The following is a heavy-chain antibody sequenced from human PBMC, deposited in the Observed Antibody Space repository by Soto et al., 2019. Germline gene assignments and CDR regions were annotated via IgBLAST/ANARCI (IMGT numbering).Heavy chain of an antibody. CDR3: ATAHYYGSGSYLWFDP. V-gene: IGHV4-59*01. J-gene: IGHJ5*02. D-gene: IGHD3-10*01. Sequence: SETLSLTCTVSAGSISSYYWSWIRQPPGKGLEWIGYIYYSGSTNCNPSLKSRVTISVDTSKNQFSLKLSSVTAADTAVYYCATAHYYGSGSYLWFDPWGQGTLVTVSS. CDR1: AGSISSYY. CDR2: IYYSGST.